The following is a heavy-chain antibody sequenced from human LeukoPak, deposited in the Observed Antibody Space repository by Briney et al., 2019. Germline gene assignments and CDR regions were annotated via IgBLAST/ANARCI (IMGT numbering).Heavy chain of an antibody. CDR1: GDSVSSGNYY. V-gene: IGHV4-61*01. D-gene: IGHD3-22*01. Sequence: TSETLSLTCTVSGDSVSSGNYYLSWIRQPPGKGLDWITYMSPSGTTKYNPSLKSRVTTSVDTSRTQFSLRLSSVTAAATAVYYCARGQDDRSGTFDYWGQGILVTVSS. J-gene: IGHJ4*02. CDR2: MSPSGTT. CDR3: ARGQDDRSGTFDY.